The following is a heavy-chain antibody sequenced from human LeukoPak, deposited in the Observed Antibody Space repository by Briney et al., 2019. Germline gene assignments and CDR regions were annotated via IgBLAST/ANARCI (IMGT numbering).Heavy chain of an antibody. CDR2: INPNSGGT. CDR3: ARDRRGLDHYYGSESDAFDI. V-gene: IGHV1-2*02. Sequence: GASVKVSCKSSGNTFTGYFLNWVRQAPGQGLEWMGWINPNSGGTNYAQKFQGRVTMTRDTSIGTAYMELSRLRSDDTAVYYCARDRRGLDHYYGSESDAFDIWGQGTMVTVSS. D-gene: IGHD3-10*01. CDR1: GNTFTGYF. J-gene: IGHJ3*02.